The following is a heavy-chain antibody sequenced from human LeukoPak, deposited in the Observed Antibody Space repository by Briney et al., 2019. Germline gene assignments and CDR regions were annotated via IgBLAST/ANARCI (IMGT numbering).Heavy chain of an antibody. D-gene: IGHD6-13*01. V-gene: IGHV3-33*06. CDR3: AKELGVPAAGWQIQQ. CDR1: GFNFTRHG. J-gene: IGHJ1*01. Sequence: GSSLRLFCGTSGFNFTRHGMHWVRQAPGKGLEWVAVIWHTSMSAFYSDSVKGRFIISRDNSRNTLYLQMSNLRADDTAVYYCAKELGVPAAGWQIQQWGLGTLVTVSS. CDR2: IWHTSMSA.